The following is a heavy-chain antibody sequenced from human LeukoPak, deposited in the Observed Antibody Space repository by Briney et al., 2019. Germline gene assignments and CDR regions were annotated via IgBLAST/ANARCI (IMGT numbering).Heavy chain of an antibody. J-gene: IGHJ5*02. CDR1: GYSINNYW. D-gene: IGHD2-15*01. CDR3: ASQEYCSGGSCYTWFDP. CDR2: IYPADSDI. Sequence: GESLQISCQGSGYSINNYWIGWVRQMPGKGLEWMGIIYPADSDIRYSPSFQGQVTISADKSVSTAYLQWSSLKASDTAMYYCASQEYCSGGSCYTWFDPWGQGTLVTVSS. V-gene: IGHV5-51*01.